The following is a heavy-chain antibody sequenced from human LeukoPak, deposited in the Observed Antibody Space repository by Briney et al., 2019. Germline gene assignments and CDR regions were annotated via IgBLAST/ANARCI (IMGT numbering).Heavy chain of an antibody. V-gene: IGHV3-48*03. CDR1: GFTFSSYE. CDR2: ISSSGSTI. Sequence: GGSLRLSCAASGFTFSSYEMNWVRQAPGKGLEWVPYISSSGSTIYYADSVKGRFTISRDNAKNSLYLQMNSLRAEDTAVYYCARVAIFGHTDYWGQGTLVTVSS. D-gene: IGHD3-3*01. CDR3: ARVAIFGHTDY. J-gene: IGHJ4*02.